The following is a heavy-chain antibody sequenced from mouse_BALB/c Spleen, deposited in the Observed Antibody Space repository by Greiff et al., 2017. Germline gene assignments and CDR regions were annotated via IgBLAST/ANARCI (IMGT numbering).Heavy chain of an antibody. Sequence: EVQRVESGGGLVKPGGSLKLSCAASGFAFSSYDMSWVRQTPEKRLEWVAYISSGGGSTYYPDTVKGRFTISRDNAKNTLYLQMSSLKSEDTAMYYCARQNGNYLDYWGQGTTLTVSS. CDR1: GFAFSSYD. CDR3: ARQNGNYLDY. V-gene: IGHV5-12-1*01. D-gene: IGHD2-1*01. J-gene: IGHJ2*01. CDR2: ISSGGGST.